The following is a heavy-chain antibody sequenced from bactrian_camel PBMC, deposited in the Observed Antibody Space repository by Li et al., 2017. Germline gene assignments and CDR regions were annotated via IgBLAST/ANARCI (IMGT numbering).Heavy chain of an antibody. V-gene: IGHV3S40*01. CDR1: GFAFSDYA. CDR3: IRENYVHWY. D-gene: IGHD4*01. J-gene: IGHJ4*01. CDR2: ITFDGVST. Sequence: VQLVESGGGSVQAGGSLTLSCAASGFAFSDYAMHWVRQTPGKGLEWVSRITFDGVSTLYADSVKGRFTISRDNARNTVDLTLNSLKTEDTAMYYCIRENYVHWYWGQGTQVTVS.